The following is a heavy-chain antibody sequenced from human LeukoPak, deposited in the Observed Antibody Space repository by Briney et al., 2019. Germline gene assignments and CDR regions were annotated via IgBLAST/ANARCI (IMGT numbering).Heavy chain of an antibody. CDR3: AGSAVAGRKGLWYFDL. J-gene: IGHJ2*01. V-gene: IGHV4-30-4*01. D-gene: IGHD6-19*01. Sequence: PSETLSLTCTVSGGSISSGDYYWSWIRQPPGKGLEWIGYIYYSGSTYYNPSLKSRVTISVDTSKNQFSLKLSSVTAADTAVYYCAGSAVAGRKGLWYFDLWGRGTLVTVSS. CDR2: IYYSGST. CDR1: GGSISSGDYY.